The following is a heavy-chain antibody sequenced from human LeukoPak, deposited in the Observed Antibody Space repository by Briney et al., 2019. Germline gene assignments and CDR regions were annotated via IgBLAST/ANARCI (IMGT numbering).Heavy chain of an antibody. D-gene: IGHD6-6*01. V-gene: IGHV3-30-3*01. J-gene: IGHJ4*02. CDR1: GFTFSSYA. Sequence: GGSLRLSCAASGFTFSSYAMHWVRQAPGKGLEWVAVISYDGSNKYYADSVKGRFTISRDNSKNTLYLQMNSLRAEDTAVYYCARDSRPLFSSSLNFDYWGQGTLVTVSS. CDR3: ARDSRPLFSSSLNFDY. CDR2: ISYDGSNK.